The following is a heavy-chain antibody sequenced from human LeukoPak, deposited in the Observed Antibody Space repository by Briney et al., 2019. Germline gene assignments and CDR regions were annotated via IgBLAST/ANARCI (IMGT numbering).Heavy chain of an antibody. CDR3: TRDPPGGGGSPFDY. D-gene: IGHD1-26*01. CDR1: GFTFSSYS. CDR2: ISGSSYYI. V-gene: IGHV3-21*01. Sequence: KTGGSLRLSCAASGFTFSSYSMNWVRQAPGKGLEWVSSISGSSYYIYYADSVKGRFTISRDNAKNSLYLQMNSLRAEDTAVYYCTRDPPGGGGSPFDYWGQGTLVTVSS. J-gene: IGHJ4*02.